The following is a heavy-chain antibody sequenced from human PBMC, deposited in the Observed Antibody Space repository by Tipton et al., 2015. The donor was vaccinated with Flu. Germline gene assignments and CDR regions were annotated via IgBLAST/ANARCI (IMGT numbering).Heavy chain of an antibody. CDR1: GFNFRRYG. CDR2: ISPDGSEK. CDR3: AKEYGDFEGFDY. J-gene: IGHJ4*02. V-gene: IGHV3-30*18. D-gene: IGHD4-17*01. Sequence: HLVQSGGGVVQPGTSLRLSCAASGFNFRRYGIHWVRQAPGQGLEWVAVISPDGSEKFHAESVRGRFTISRDNDKNRLFLQMDNLRTEDTAVYYCAKEYGDFEGFDYWGQGTLVTVSS.